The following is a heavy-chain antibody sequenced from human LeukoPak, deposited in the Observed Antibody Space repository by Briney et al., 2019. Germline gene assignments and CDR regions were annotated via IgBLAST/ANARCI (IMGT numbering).Heavy chain of an antibody. J-gene: IGHJ6*02. D-gene: IGHD2-2*01. CDR2: IIPIFGTA. CDR3: ARDVVVPAAKDFGYYYYGMDV. Sequence: SVKVSCKASGGTFSSYAISWVRQAPGQGLEWMGGIIPIFGTANYAQKFQGRVTITADESTSTAYMELSSLRSEDTAVYYCARDVVVPAAKDFGYYYYGMDVWGQGTTVTVSS. CDR1: GGTFSSYA. V-gene: IGHV1-69*13.